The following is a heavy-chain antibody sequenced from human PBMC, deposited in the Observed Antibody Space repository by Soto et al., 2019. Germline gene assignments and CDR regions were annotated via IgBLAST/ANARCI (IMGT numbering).Heavy chain of an antibody. D-gene: IGHD6-19*01. CDR2: INAGNGNT. CDR3: ARDRIAVAGADRLFPHYFDY. J-gene: IGHJ4*02. V-gene: IGHV1-3*01. CDR1: GYTFTSYA. Sequence: ASVKVSCKASGYTFTSYAMHWVRQAPGQRLEWMGWINAGNGNTKYSQKFQGRVTITRDTSASTAYMELTSLRSEDTAVYYCARDRIAVAGADRLFPHYFDYWGQGTLVTVSS.